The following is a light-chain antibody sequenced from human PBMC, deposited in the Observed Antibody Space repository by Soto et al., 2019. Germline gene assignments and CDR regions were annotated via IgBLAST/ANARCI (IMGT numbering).Light chain of an antibody. J-gene: IGKJ4*01. V-gene: IGKV1-5*03. Sequence: DIQMTQSPSTLSASVGDRVTITFRASQSVDYYLAWYQQKPGKAPKLLISEASRLESGVPSRFSGSGSGTDFTLTITSLQAEDFATYYCQQLRMYPSTFGGGTKVDIK. CDR2: EAS. CDR1: QSVDYY. CDR3: QQLRMYPST.